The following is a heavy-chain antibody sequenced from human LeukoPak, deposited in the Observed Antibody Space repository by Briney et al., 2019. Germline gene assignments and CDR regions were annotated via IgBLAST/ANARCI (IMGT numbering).Heavy chain of an antibody. CDR1: RFTFSDYA. V-gene: IGHV3-49*04. CDR2: IRNKANGGTT. Sequence: GGSLRLSCTTSRFTFSDYAVSWVRQAPGKGLEWIGFIRNKANGGTTEYAASVKGRFTISRDDSKTIAHLQMGSLKTEDTAVYYCSRFYSSGWASGAFDIWGQGTMVTVSS. CDR3: SRFYSSGWASGAFDI. D-gene: IGHD3-22*01. J-gene: IGHJ3*02.